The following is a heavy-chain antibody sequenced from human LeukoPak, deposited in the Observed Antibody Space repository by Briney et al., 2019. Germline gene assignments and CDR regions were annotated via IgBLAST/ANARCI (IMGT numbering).Heavy chain of an antibody. CDR1: GLTFSTSG. Sequence: GGSLRLSCTASGLTFSTSGFNWVRQAPGKGLEWVASIGPTGSDRYHADSIKGRFTIYRDNANNFLYLQMNSLRAEDTAAYYCATETNGRHYDYWGQGTLLTVSS. J-gene: IGHJ4*02. CDR2: IGPTGSDR. CDR3: ATETNGRHYDY. D-gene: IGHD1-14*01. V-gene: IGHV3-21*06.